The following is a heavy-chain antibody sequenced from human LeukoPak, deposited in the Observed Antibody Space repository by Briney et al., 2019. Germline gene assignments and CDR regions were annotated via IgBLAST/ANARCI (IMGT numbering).Heavy chain of an antibody. J-gene: IGHJ3*02. Sequence: GGSLRLSCAASGFTFSSYSMNWVRQAPGKGLEWVSSISSSSSYIYYADSVKGRFTISRDNAKNSLYLQMNSLRAEDTAVYYCARDNQGDGYILDAFDIWGQGTMVTVSS. CDR1: GFTFSSYS. CDR2: ISSSSSYI. V-gene: IGHV3-21*01. D-gene: IGHD5-24*01. CDR3: ARDNQGDGYILDAFDI.